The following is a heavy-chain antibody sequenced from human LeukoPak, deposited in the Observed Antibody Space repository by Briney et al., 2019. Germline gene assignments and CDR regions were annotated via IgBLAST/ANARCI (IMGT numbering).Heavy chain of an antibody. V-gene: IGHV1-69*13. J-gene: IGHJ5*02. Sequence: ASVRVSCKASGGTFSSYAISWVRQAPGQGLEWMGGIIPIFGTANYAQEFQGRVTITADESTSTAYMELSSLRSEDTAVYYCARVSVVPAAMGTWFDPWGQGTLVTVSS. CDR1: GGTFSSYA. D-gene: IGHD2-2*01. CDR3: ARVSVVPAAMGTWFDP. CDR2: IIPIFGTA.